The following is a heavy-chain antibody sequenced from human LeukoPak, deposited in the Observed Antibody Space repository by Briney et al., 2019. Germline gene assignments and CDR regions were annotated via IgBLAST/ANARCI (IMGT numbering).Heavy chain of an antibody. Sequence: ASVKVSCKASGYTFTSYDIHWVRQATGQGLEWMGRMNPNRGDTDYAQKFQGRVTMTRDTSISTAYMELRRLRSDDTAIYYCAREKWYPFDYWGQGTLVTVSS. CDR1: GYTFTSYD. D-gene: IGHD2-15*01. J-gene: IGHJ4*02. V-gene: IGHV1-8*01. CDR2: MNPNRGDT. CDR3: AREKWYPFDY.